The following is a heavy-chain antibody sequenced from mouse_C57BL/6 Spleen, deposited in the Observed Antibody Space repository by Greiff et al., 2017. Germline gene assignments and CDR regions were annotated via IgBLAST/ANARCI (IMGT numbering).Heavy chain of an antibody. CDR2: IDPSDSYT. CDR3: ARGDYYGSSYVGD. J-gene: IGHJ2*01. Sequence: VQLQQPGAELVKPGASVKLSCKASGYTFTSYWMQWVKQRPGQGLEWIGEIDPSDSYTNYNQKFKGKATLTVDTSSSTAYMQLSSLTSEDSAVYYCARGDYYGSSYVGDWGQGTTLTVSS. D-gene: IGHD1-1*01. CDR1: GYTFTSYW. V-gene: IGHV1-50*01.